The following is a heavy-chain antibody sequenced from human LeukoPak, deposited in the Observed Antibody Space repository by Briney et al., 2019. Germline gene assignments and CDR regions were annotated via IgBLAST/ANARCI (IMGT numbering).Heavy chain of an antibody. CDR2: MNPNSGNT. J-gene: IGHJ4*02. D-gene: IGHD3-3*01. CDR1: GYTFTSYD. CDR3: ARGRITIFGVVIIAGDFDY. V-gene: IGHV1-8*03. Sequence: ASVKVSCKASGYTFTSYDINWVRQATGQGLEWMGWMNPNSGNTGYAQKFQGRVTITRNTSRSTAYMELSSLRSEDTAVYYFARGRITIFGVVIIAGDFDYWGQGTLVTVSS.